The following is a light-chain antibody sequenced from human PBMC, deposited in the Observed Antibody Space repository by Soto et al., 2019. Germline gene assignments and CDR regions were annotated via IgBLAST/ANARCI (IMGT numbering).Light chain of an antibody. CDR2: GAS. V-gene: IGKV3-15*01. CDR1: QSVNNN. Sequence: ETLMTQSPATLSVSPGERSTLSFSASQSVNNNLAWYQQKLGQAPRVLIYGASTRATGIPARFTGSGSGTEFILTITSLQSEDSAVYYCQEYNTWPWTFGQGTKVDIK. CDR3: QEYNTWPWT. J-gene: IGKJ1*01.